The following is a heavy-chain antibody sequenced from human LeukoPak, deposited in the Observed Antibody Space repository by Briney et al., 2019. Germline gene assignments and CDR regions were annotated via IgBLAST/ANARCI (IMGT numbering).Heavy chain of an antibody. D-gene: IGHD3-10*01. Sequence: PPETLSLTCAVAGHSISSGSYWGWIRQHPGKGLEYIGSIYHSGSTYYNPSLKSRVTISVNTSKNQFSLKLSSVTAADTAVYYCARALDYYGSGSYYDYWGQGTLVTVSS. V-gene: IGHV4-38-2*01. CDR3: ARALDYYGSGSYYDY. CDR2: IYHSGST. J-gene: IGHJ4*02. CDR1: GHSISSGSY.